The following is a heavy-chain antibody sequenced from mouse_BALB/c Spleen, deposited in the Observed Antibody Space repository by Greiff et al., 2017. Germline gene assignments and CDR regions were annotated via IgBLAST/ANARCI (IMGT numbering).Heavy chain of an antibody. J-gene: IGHJ2*01. D-gene: IGHD2-1*01. Sequence: EVQLVESGGGLVQPGESLKLSCESNEYEFPSHDMSWVRKTPEKRLELVAAINSDGGSTYYPDTMERRFIISRDNTKKTLYPQMSSLRSEDTALYYCARHYGNYDLFYYFDYWGQGTTLTVSS. CDR1: EYEFPSHD. CDR2: INSDGGST. CDR3: ARHYGNYDLFYYFDY. V-gene: IGHV5-2*01.